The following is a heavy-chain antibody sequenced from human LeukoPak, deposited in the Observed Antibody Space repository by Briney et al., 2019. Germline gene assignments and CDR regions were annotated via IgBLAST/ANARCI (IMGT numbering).Heavy chain of an antibody. CDR1: GYTFTGYY. CDR2: INPNSGGT. J-gene: IGHJ6*03. Sequence: GASVKVSCKASGYTFTGYYMHWVRQAPGQGHEWMGWINPNSGGTNYAQKFQGRVTMTRDTSISTAYMELSRLRSDDTAVYYCARDHSGSYLDYYMDVWGKGTTVTVSS. V-gene: IGHV1-2*02. CDR3: ARDHSGSYLDYYMDV. D-gene: IGHD1-26*01.